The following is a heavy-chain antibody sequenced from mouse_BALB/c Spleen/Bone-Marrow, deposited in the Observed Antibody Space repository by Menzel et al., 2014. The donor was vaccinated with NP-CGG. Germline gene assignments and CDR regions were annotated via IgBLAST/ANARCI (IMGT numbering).Heavy chain of an antibody. Sequence: EVKVVESGGGLVQPGESLKLSCESNEYEFPSHDMSWVRKTPEKRLELVAAINSDGGSTYYPDTMERRFIISRDNSKKTLYLEMISLRSEDTAFYYWARHGDYYGNSLFDYWGQGTLVTVST. D-gene: IGHD1-1*01. CDR3: ARHGDYYGNSLFDY. CDR1: EYEFPSHD. V-gene: IGHV5-2*01. J-gene: IGHJ3*01. CDR2: INSDGGST.